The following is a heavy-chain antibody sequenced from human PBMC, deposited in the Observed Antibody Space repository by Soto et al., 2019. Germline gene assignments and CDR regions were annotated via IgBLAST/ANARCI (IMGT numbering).Heavy chain of an antibody. CDR1: GGSISSYY. D-gene: IGHD2-8*02. CDR3: AGDGSFGGVGGFDY. CDR2: IYYSGST. Sequence: PLEPMPLTCTVSGGSISSYYWSWIRQQPGKGLEWIGYIYYSGSTNYNPSLKSRVTISVDTSKNEFSLKLSSVTAADTAVYYCAGDGSFGGVGGFDYWGQGTLVTVSS. V-gene: IGHV4-59*01. J-gene: IGHJ4*02.